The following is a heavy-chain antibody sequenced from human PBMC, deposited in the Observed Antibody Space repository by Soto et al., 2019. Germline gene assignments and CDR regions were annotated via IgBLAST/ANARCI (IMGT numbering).Heavy chain of an antibody. CDR3: ARWPDGYYYYGMDV. Sequence: QVQLVQSGAEVKKPGASVKVSCKASGYTFTSYDINWVRQATGQGLEWMGWMNPNSGNTGYAQKFQGRVTMTRNTSISTAYMGLSSLRSEATAVYYCARWPDGYYYYGMDVWGQGTTVTVSS. J-gene: IGHJ6*02. CDR2: MNPNSGNT. CDR1: GYTFTSYD. V-gene: IGHV1-8*01.